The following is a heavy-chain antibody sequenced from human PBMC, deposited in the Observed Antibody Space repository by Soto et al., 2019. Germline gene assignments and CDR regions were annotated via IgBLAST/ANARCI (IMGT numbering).Heavy chain of an antibody. V-gene: IGHV1-69*12. Sequence: QVQLVQSGAEVKKPGSSVKVTCKASGGTFSSNAISWVRQAPGQGLEWMGGIITICGTAHYAQTFQGRVTITAGESTSTASMELSSLPSEETAVYYCATGGRVYSSAPRFYFEFWGQGNLVTVSS. D-gene: IGHD5-18*01. J-gene: IGHJ4*02. CDR1: GGTFSSNA. CDR2: IITICGTA. CDR3: ATGGRVYSSAPRFYFEF.